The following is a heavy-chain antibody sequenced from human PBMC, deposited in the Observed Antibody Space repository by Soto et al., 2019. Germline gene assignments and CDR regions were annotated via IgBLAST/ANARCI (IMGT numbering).Heavy chain of an antibody. CDR2: IYWDDDK. J-gene: IGHJ4*02. CDR1: GFSLSTSGVG. D-gene: IGHD2-21*02. Sequence: ESGPTMVNPTQTLTLTCTFSGFSLSTSGVGVGWIRQPPGKALEWPALIYWDDDKRYSPSLKSRLTITKDTSKNQVVLTMTNMDPVDTATYYCARRQTYCGGNCYSGFDYWGQGILVTVSS. CDR3: ARRQTYCGGNCYSGFDY. V-gene: IGHV2-5*02.